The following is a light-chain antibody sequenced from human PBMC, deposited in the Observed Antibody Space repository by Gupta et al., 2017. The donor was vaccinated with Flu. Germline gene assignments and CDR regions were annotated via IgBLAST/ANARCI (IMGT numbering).Light chain of an antibody. CDR3: AAWDDSLNGWV. V-gene: IGLV1-44*01. CDR2: SNN. CDR1: SSNIGSNT. J-gene: IGLJ3*02. Sequence: SVLTQPPSASGTPGQRVTISCSGSSSNIGSNTVNWYQQLPGTAPKLLIYSNNQRPSGVPDRFSGSKSGTSASLAISGLQSEDEADYYCAAWDDSLNGWVFGGGTKLTGL.